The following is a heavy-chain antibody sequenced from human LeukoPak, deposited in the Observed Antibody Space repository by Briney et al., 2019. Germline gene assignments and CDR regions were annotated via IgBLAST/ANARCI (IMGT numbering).Heavy chain of an antibody. D-gene: IGHD2-15*01. V-gene: IGHV4-59*08. J-gene: IGHJ4*02. CDR2: VYYSGVT. CDR1: GGSTGSDY. CDR3: ARLSLHCCGGSCYRGAFDS. Sequence: PSETLSLTCTVSGGSTGSDYWSWIRQPPGKGLEWIAYVYYSGVTSYNPSLKSRVAISIDTSKNQFSLNLSSVTAADTAVYYCARLSLHCCGGSCYRGAFDSWGQGTLVTVSS.